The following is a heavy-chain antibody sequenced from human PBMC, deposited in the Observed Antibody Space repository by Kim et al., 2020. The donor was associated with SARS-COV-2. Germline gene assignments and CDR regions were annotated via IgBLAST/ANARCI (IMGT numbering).Heavy chain of an antibody. D-gene: IGHD1-26*01. V-gene: IGHV3-11*06. Sequence: KGRYTISRNNAKNSLYRQMNSLRAEDTAVYYCARYADTGELLLVSRDFDIWGQGTMVTVSS. CDR3: ARYADTGELLLVSRDFDI. J-gene: IGHJ3*02.